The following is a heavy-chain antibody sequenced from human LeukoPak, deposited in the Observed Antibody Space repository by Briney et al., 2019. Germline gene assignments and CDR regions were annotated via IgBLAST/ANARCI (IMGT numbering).Heavy chain of an antibody. CDR2: VDHTRNT. Sequence: SGTLSLTCTVSGDSVSNSIWWSWLRPPPGKGLEWIGQVDHTRNTNYWPSLDSRVTLSRDTSKNHFSLTLTSVTAADTAVYYCARNVRFFDSCGQGTRFTASS. D-gene: IGHD1-1*01. CDR1: GDSVSNSIW. V-gene: IGHV4-4*02. J-gene: IGHJ4*02. CDR3: ARNVRFFDS.